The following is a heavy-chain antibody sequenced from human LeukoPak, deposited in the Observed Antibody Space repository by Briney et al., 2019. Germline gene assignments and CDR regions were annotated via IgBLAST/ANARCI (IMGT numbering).Heavy chain of an antibody. CDR1: GGSISSSNYY. J-gene: IGHJ3*01. CDR3: ARLSCSSSTCYFPNAFDV. CDR2: IFYSGST. Sequence: SETLSLTCTVSGGSISSSNYYWGWIRQPPGRGLEWIGSIFYSGSTYYNPSLKSRVTISVDTSKSQFSLRLTSVTAADTAVYYCARLSCSSSTCYFPNAFDVWGQGTMVTVSS. V-gene: IGHV4-39*01. D-gene: IGHD2-2*01.